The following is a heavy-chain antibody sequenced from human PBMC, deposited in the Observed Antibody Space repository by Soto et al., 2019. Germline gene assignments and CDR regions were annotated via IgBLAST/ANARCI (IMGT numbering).Heavy chain of an antibody. CDR2: IYYSGST. Sequence: QVQLQESGPGLVKPSQTLSLTCTVSGGSISSGDYYWSWIRQPPGKVLAWIGYIYYSGSTYYNPSLKSRVTISVVTSKVQFSLKRSSVTAADTDVYYCARDWRLYGHWFDPWGQGTLVTVSS. CDR3: ARDWRLYGHWFDP. V-gene: IGHV4-30-4*01. D-gene: IGHD2-2*02. J-gene: IGHJ5*02. CDR1: GGSISSGDYY.